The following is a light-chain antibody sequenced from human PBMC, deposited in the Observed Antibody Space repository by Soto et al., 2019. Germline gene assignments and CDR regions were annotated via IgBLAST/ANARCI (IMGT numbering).Light chain of an antibody. CDR1: ENIGKY. CDR3: QQSFSTHALT. Sequence: DIQMTQSPSSLSASVGDRVTITCRASENIGKYLNWYQQKQGKAPKIVIYGASSLQSGVPSRFSGSGSETDFTLTISSLQPEDFAIYYCQQSFSTHALTFGGGTKVDIK. V-gene: IGKV1-39*01. CDR2: GAS. J-gene: IGKJ4*01.